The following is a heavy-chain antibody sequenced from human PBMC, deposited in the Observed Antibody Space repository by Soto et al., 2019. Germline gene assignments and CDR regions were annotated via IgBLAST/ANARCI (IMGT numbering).Heavy chain of an antibody. CDR1: GYSFTSYW. V-gene: IGHV5-51*01. CDR3: ARGPFHVAVAGTRNWFDP. CDR2: IYPGDSDT. J-gene: IGHJ5*02. Sequence: PGESLKISCKGSGYSFTSYWIGWVRQMPGKGLEWMGIIYPGDSDTRYSPSFQGQVTISADKSISTAYLQWSSLKASDTAMYYCARGPFHVAVAGTRNWFDPWGQGTLVTVSS. D-gene: IGHD6-19*01.